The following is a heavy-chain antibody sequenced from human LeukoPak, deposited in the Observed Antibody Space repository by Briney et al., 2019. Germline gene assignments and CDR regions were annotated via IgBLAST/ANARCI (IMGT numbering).Heavy chain of an antibody. V-gene: IGHV1-46*01. D-gene: IGHD3-22*01. J-gene: IGHJ3*02. CDR1: GYTFRTYY. CDR3: ARVKSYYYDTSDKDAFDI. Sequence: GASVKVSCKASGYTFRTYYIHWVRQAPGQGLEWMGIINPSGGTTTYAQKFQGRVTMTRDMSTSTVYMELSSLRSEDTAVYYCARVKSYYYDTSDKDAFDIWGQGTMVTVSS. CDR2: INPSGGTT.